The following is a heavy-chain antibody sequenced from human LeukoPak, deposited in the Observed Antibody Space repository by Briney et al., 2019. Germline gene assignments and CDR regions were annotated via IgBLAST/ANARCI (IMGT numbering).Heavy chain of an antibody. Sequence: GGSLRLSCAASGFTFSNAWMSWVRQAPGKGLKWVGRIKSKTDGGTTDYAAPVKGRFTISRDDSKNTLYLQMNSLKTEDTAVYYCTTDPAKDYGDYGADYWGQGTLVTVSS. D-gene: IGHD4-17*01. CDR1: GFTFSNAW. V-gene: IGHV3-15*01. CDR3: TTDPAKDYGDYGADY. J-gene: IGHJ4*02. CDR2: IKSKTDGGTT.